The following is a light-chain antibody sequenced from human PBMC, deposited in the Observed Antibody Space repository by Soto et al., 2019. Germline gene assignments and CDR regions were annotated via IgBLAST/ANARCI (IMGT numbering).Light chain of an antibody. Sequence: ELGLTQSPGTLSLSPGDRATVSCRASQTISRNYLVWYQKKPDQAPRLLIYGASTRATGIPDRFTGSGSGTDFTLTITKLEPEDSAVYYCQQYGGSVPWTFGQGTKVEV. CDR2: GAS. CDR1: QTISRNY. CDR3: QQYGGSVPWT. V-gene: IGKV3-20*01. J-gene: IGKJ1*01.